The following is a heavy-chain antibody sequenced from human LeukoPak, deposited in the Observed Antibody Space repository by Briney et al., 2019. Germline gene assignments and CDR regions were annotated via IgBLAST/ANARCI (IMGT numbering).Heavy chain of an antibody. D-gene: IGHD6-6*01. Sequence: GGSLRLSCAAPGFTFSSYGMHWVRQAPGKGLEWVAVIWYDGSNKYYADSVKGRFTISRDNSKNTLYLQMNSLRAEDTAVYYCAKEGARPNYYYYYYMDVWGKGTTVTVSS. CDR3: AKEGARPNYYYYYYMDV. J-gene: IGHJ6*03. V-gene: IGHV3-33*06. CDR1: GFTFSSYG. CDR2: IWYDGSNK.